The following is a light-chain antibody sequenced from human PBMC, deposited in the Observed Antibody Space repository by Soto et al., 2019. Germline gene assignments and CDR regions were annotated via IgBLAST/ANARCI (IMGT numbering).Light chain of an antibody. CDR1: QVPKNY. Sequence: DIQMTQSPSSLSASVGDRVTITCRASQVPKNYVNWFQHKPGKAPRLLMYSISTLQGGVPSRFSGSRTGTDFTLTISTLQPEDFATYYCQQSYSVPLTFGGGTKVEIK. CDR2: SIS. J-gene: IGKJ4*01. V-gene: IGKV1-39*01. CDR3: QQSYSVPLT.